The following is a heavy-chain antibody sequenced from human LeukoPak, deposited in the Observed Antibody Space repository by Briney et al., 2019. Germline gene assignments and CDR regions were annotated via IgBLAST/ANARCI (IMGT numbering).Heavy chain of an antibody. V-gene: IGHV4-30-2*01. J-gene: IGHJ3*02. CDR2: IYHSGST. CDR3: ARGGGLGYCSGGSCYPPGSAFDI. D-gene: IGHD2-15*01. Sequence: SETLSLTCAVSGGSISSGGYSWSWIRQPPGKGLEWIGYIYHSGSTYYNPSLKSRVTISVDRSKNQFSLKLSSATAADTAVYYCARGGGLGYCSGGSCYPPGSAFDIWGQGTMVIVSS. CDR1: GGSISSGGYS.